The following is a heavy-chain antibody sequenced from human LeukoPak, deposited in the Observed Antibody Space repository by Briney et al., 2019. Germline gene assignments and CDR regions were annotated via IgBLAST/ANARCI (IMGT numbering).Heavy chain of an antibody. CDR3: ARDERYDSSGYPFDY. J-gene: IGHJ4*02. CDR1: GYTFTGYY. Sequence: EASVKVSCKPSGYTFTGYYIHWVRQAPSQGLEWMGWINPTSGGTNYAPKFQGRVTMTRDTSISTAYMELSRLRSDDTAVYYCARDERYDSSGYPFDYWGQGTLVTVSS. CDR2: INPTSGGT. V-gene: IGHV1-2*02. D-gene: IGHD3-22*01.